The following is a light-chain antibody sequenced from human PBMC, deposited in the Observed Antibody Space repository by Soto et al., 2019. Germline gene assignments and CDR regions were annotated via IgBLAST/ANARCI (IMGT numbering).Light chain of an antibody. CDR3: LQALQTPWT. CDR2: LGS. V-gene: IGKV2-28*01. J-gene: IGKJ1*01. Sequence: DFVMTQSPLSLPVTPGEPASISCRSSQSLLHSDGYNYLDWYLQKPGQSPQLLIYLGSNRASGVPDRFSGSGSGTDFTLNISRVEAEDVGVYYCLQALQTPWTFGQGTKVEIK. CDR1: QSLLHSDGYNY.